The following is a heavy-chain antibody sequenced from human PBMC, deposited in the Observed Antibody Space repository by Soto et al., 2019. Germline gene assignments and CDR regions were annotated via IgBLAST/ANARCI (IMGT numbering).Heavy chain of an antibody. Sequence: GGSLRLSCAASGFTFSSYSMNWVRQAPGKGLEWVSSISSSSSYIYYADSVKGRFTISRDNAKNSLYLQMNSLGAEDTAVYYCARGVSIFGVVKRLNWFDPWGQGTLVTVSS. CDR2: ISSSSSYI. CDR3: ARGVSIFGVVKRLNWFDP. CDR1: GFTFSSYS. J-gene: IGHJ5*02. D-gene: IGHD3-3*01. V-gene: IGHV3-21*01.